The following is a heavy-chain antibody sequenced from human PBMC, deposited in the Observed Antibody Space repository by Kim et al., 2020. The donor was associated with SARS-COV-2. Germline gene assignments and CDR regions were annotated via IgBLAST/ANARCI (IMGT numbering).Heavy chain of an antibody. CDR3: AKHLMGIAKAFDY. CDR1: GFTFSSYA. V-gene: IGHV3-23*01. Sequence: GGSLRLSCAASGFTFSSYAMSWVRQAPGKGLEWVSSITTGGGSTYYSDSVKGRFTISRDNSKNTLYMQMNSLRVEDTAVYYCAKHLMGIAKAFDYWGQGTLGTVSS. CDR2: ITTGGGST. J-gene: IGHJ4*02. D-gene: IGHD2-21*01.